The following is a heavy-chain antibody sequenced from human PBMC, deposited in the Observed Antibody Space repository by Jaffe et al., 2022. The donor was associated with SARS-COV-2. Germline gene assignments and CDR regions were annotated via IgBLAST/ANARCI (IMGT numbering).Heavy chain of an antibody. J-gene: IGHJ3*02. CDR3: AKDYSSGYDAFDI. D-gene: IGHD6-19*01. CDR1: GFTFSSYG. Sequence: QVQLVESGGGVVQPGRSLRLSCAASGFTFSSYGMHWVRQAPGKGLEWVAVISYDGSNKYYADSVKGRFTISRDNSKNTLYLQMNSLRAEDTAVYYCAKDYSSGYDAFDIWGQGTMVTVSS. V-gene: IGHV3-30*18. CDR2: ISYDGSNK.